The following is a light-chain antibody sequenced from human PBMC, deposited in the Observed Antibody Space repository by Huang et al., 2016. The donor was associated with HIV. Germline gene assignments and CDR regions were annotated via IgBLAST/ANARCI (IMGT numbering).Light chain of an antibody. CDR3: QQSYNIWT. J-gene: IGKJ1*01. CDR1: QNINSY. Sequence: DIQMTQSPSSLSASVGDRVTITCRARQNINSYLNWYQQKPGKAPSLLILAASTLQSGVPSRFSGSGAGTDFTLTISNLQPEDVATYYCQQSYNIWTFGQGTKVEIK. CDR2: AAS. V-gene: IGKV1-39*01.